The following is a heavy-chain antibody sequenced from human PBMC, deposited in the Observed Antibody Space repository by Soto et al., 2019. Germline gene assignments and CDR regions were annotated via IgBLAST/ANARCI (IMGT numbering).Heavy chain of an antibody. CDR2: INPNSGGT. V-gene: IGHV1-2*04. CDR3: ARAPDWTGCDSNWFDP. Sequence: RASVKVSCKASGFTFTCYYMHWVRQAPGQGLEWMGWINPNSGGTNYAQKFQGWVTMTRDTSISTAYMELSRLRPDDTDVYYCARAPDWTGCDSNWFDPWGQGTLVTVSS. D-gene: IGHD2-8*02. J-gene: IGHJ5*02. CDR1: GFTFTCYY.